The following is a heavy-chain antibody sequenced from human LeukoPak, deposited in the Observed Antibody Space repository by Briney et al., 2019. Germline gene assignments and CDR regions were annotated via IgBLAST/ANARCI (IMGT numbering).Heavy chain of an antibody. CDR1: GGSISSYY. Sequence: SETLSLTCTVFGGSISSYYWSWIRQPAGKGLEWIGRIYTSGSTNYNPSLKSRVTMSVDTSKNQFSLKLSSVTAADTAVYYCAREGPVLRFLEWSANPHYYYMDVWGKGTTVTVSS. CDR2: IYTSGST. D-gene: IGHD3-3*01. V-gene: IGHV4-4*07. J-gene: IGHJ6*03. CDR3: AREGPVLRFLEWSANPHYYYMDV.